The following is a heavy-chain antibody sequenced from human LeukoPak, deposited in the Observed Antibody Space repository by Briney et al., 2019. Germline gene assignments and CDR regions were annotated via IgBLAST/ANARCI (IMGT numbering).Heavy chain of an antibody. Sequence: GGSLRLSCAASGFTFNTYRMSWVRQAPGKGLVWVSRINSDGSSRNYADSVKGRFTISRDNAKNTLYLQMNSLRAEDTAVYYCASASSHRIAAGGDYWGPGTLVTVSS. D-gene: IGHD6-13*01. CDR3: ASASSHRIAAGGDY. CDR1: GFTFNTYR. CDR2: INSDGSSR. V-gene: IGHV3-74*01. J-gene: IGHJ4*02.